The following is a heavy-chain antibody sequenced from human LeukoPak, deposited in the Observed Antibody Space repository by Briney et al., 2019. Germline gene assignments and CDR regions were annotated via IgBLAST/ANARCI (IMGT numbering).Heavy chain of an antibody. D-gene: IGHD4-11*01. V-gene: IGHV4-30-2*01. J-gene: IGHJ4*02. CDR2: IYHSGST. CDR3: ARGPGMTTVNYYFDY. Sequence: SETLSLTCAVSGGSISSGGYSWSWIRQPPGKGLEWIGYIYHSGSTNYNPSLKSRVTISVDTSKNQFSLKLSSVTAADTAVYYCARGPGMTTVNYYFDYWGQGTLVTVSS. CDR1: GGSISSGGYS.